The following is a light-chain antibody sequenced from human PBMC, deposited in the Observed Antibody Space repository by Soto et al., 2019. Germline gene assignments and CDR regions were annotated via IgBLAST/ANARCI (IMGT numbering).Light chain of an antibody. CDR2: DAP. V-gene: IGKV3-15*01. Sequence: EIVMTQSPVTLSVSPGERATLSCRASRSVTSKLAWYQQKPGQAPRLLIYDAPARATGVPARLSGSGSGTEFTLTISNLQSEDFAVYYCQQYDNWPPFTFGPGTKVDIK. CDR3: QQYDNWPPFT. CDR1: RSVTSK. J-gene: IGKJ3*01.